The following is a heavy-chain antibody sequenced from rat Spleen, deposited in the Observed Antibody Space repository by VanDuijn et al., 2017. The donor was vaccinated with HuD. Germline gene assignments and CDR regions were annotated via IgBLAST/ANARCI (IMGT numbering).Heavy chain of an antibody. V-gene: IGHV2-30*01. CDR2: IWTGGST. CDR3: ARAGSAAISLGNWFAY. J-gene: IGHJ3*01. CDR1: GFSLTSYN. D-gene: IGHD1-2*01. Sequence: QVQLKESGPGLVQPSQTLSLTCTVSGFSLTSYNVHWVRQPTGKGLEWMGVIWTGGSTDYNSALKSRLSIRRDTSKSQVFLRMSSLQTEDTATYYCARAGSAAISLGNWFAYWGQGTLVTVSS.